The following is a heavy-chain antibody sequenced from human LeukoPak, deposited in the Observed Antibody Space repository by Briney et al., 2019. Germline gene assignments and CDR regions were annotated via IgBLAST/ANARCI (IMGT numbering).Heavy chain of an antibody. Sequence: GASVKVSCKPSGYSFTGYYIHWVRHTPGQGLEWMGWINPNTGATNYAQKFQGRVTMTRVTSISTAYMELYSLTSDDTAVYYCVRGLMAGPFPCFDYWGQGTLVTVSS. CDR3: VRGLMAGPFPCFDY. J-gene: IGHJ4*02. V-gene: IGHV1-2*02. CDR1: GYSFTGYY. CDR2: INPNTGAT. D-gene: IGHD5-24*01.